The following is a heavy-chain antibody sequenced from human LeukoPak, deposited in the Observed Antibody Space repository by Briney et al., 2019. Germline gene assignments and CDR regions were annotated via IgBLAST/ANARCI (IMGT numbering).Heavy chain of an antibody. D-gene: IGHD3-10*01. CDR3: ASSGSGDDYYMDV. V-gene: IGHV4-34*01. CDR1: GGSFSGYY. CDR2: IYHSGKI. Sequence: SETLSLTCAVYGGSFSGYYWSWIRQPPGKGLEWIGSIYHSGKIYYTASLKSRNTISVDTSKNQFSLKLSSVTAADTAVYYCASSGSGDDYYMDVWGKGTTVTVSS. J-gene: IGHJ6*03.